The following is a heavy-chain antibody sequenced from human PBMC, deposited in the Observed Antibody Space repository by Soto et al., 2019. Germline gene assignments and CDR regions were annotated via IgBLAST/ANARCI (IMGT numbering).Heavy chain of an antibody. J-gene: IGHJ4*02. CDR3: ARAAWSSGSPRFDY. Sequence: QVQLVQSGAEVKKPGASVKVSCKASGYTFTSYTIHWVRQAPGQSLEWMGWINAGQGNTKYSQKFQDRVTLTRDTSARTAYMDLSSLRSEDTAVYYCARAAWSSGSPRFDYWGQGTLVTVSS. D-gene: IGHD3-10*01. CDR2: INAGQGNT. V-gene: IGHV1-3*01. CDR1: GYTFTSYT.